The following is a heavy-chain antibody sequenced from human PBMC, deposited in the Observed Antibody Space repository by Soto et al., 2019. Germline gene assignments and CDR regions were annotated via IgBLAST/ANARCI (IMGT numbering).Heavy chain of an antibody. D-gene: IGHD3-22*01. CDR2: ISYDGSNK. CDR1: GFTFSSYA. Sequence: QVQLVESGGGVVQPGRSLRLSCAASGFTFSSYAMHWVRQAPGKGLEWVAVISYDGSNKYYADSVKGRFTISRDNSKNTLYLQMNSLRAEDTAVYYCARPDSSGYYYDNYYYGMDVWGQGTTVTVSS. J-gene: IGHJ6*02. CDR3: ARPDSSGYYYDNYYYGMDV. V-gene: IGHV3-30-3*01.